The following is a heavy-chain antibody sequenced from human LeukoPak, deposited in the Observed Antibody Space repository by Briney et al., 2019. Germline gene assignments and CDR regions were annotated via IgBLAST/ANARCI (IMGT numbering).Heavy chain of an antibody. J-gene: IGHJ3*02. Sequence: GGSLRLSCAASGFTFSSYAMHWVRQAPGKGRGGGAVISYEGSNKYYADSVKGRFTISRDNSKNTLYLQMNSLRAEDTAVYYCAAGYCSSTSCYFDAFDIWGQGTMVTVSS. CDR2: ISYEGSNK. V-gene: IGHV3-30*04. CDR3: AAGYCSSTSCYFDAFDI. D-gene: IGHD2-2*01. CDR1: GFTFSSYA.